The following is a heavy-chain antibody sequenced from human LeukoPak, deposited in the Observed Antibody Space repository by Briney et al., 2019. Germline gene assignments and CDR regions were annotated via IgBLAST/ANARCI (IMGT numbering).Heavy chain of an antibody. Sequence: ASVKVSCKASGYTFTGYYMHWVRQAPGQGLEWMGWINPNSGGTNYAQKFQGWVTMTRDTSISTAYMELSRLRSDDTAVYYCARDVRAVAGPRPSGWSGIDYWGQGTLVTVSS. V-gene: IGHV1-2*04. CDR2: INPNSGGT. CDR3: ARDVRAVAGPRPSGWSGIDY. CDR1: GYTFTGYY. J-gene: IGHJ4*02. D-gene: IGHD6-19*01.